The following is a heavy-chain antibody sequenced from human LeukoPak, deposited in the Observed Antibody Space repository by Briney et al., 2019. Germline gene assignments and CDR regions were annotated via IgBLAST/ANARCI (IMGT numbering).Heavy chain of an antibody. J-gene: IGHJ4*02. CDR3: AKGTGPLFDY. CDR2: IYTSGST. Sequence: PSETLSLTCTVSGGSISSNNYYWSWIRQPAGKGLEWIGRIYTSGSTNYNPSLKSRVTMSVDTSKNQFSLKLSSVTAADTAVYYCAKGTGPLFDYWGQGTLITVSS. V-gene: IGHV4-61*02. D-gene: IGHD1-14*01. CDR1: GGSISSNNYY.